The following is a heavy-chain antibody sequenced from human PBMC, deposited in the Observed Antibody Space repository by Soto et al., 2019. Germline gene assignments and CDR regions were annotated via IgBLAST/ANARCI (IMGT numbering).Heavy chain of an antibody. Sequence: SETLSLTCTVSGGSISSGGYYWSWIRQHPGKGLEWIGYIYYSGSTYYNPSLKSRVTISVDTSKNQFSLKLSSVTAADTAVYCCAKMGYCGGDCYSGVKDNWFDPWGQGTLVTVSS. CDR3: AKMGYCGGDCYSGVKDNWFDP. CDR2: IYYSGST. D-gene: IGHD2-21*02. J-gene: IGHJ5*02. CDR1: GGSISSGGYY. V-gene: IGHV4-31*03.